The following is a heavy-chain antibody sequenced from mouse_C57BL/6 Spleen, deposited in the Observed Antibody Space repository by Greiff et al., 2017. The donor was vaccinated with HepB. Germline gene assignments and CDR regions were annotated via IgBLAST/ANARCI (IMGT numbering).Heavy chain of an antibody. D-gene: IGHD1-1*01. CDR1: GYSITSGYY. CDR2: ISYDGSN. CDR3: AIITTVVANYYAMDY. J-gene: IGHJ4*01. V-gene: IGHV3-6*01. Sequence: ESGPGLVKPSQSLSLTCSVTGYSITSGYYWNWIRQFPGNKLEWMGYISYDGSNNYNPSLKNRISITRDTSKNQFFLKLNSVTTEDTATYYCAIITTVVANYYAMDYWGQGTSVTVSS.